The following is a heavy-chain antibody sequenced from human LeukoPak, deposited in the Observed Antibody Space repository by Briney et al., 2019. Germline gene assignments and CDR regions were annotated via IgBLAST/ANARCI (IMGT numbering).Heavy chain of an antibody. CDR2: ISSSGSTI. CDR1: GFTFSSYE. J-gene: IGHJ5*02. V-gene: IGHV3-48*03. Sequence: GGSLRLSCAASGFTFSSYEMNWVRQAPGKGLEWVSYISSSGSTIYYADSVKGRFTTSRDNAKNSLYLQMNSLRAEDTAVYYCARGRGDIVVVVAANWLNWFDPWGQGTLVTVSS. CDR3: ARGRGDIVVVVAANWLNWFDP. D-gene: IGHD2-15*01.